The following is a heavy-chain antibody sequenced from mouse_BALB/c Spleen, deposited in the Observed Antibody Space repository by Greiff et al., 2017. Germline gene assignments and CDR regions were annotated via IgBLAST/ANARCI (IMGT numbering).Heavy chain of an antibody. CDR3: ARWPHYYGSSRDAMDY. Sequence: EVKLVESGPELVKPGASVKIPCKASGYTFTDYNMDWVKQSHGKSLEWIGDINPNNGGTIYNQKFKGKATLTVDKSSSTAYMELRSLTSEDTAVYYCARWPHYYGSSRDAMDYWGQGTSVTVSS. D-gene: IGHD1-1*01. CDR2: INPNNGGT. J-gene: IGHJ4*01. V-gene: IGHV1-18*01. CDR1: GYTFTDYN.